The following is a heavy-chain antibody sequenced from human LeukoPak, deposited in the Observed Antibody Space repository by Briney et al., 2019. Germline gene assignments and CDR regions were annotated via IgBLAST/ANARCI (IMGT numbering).Heavy chain of an antibody. V-gene: IGHV1-18*01. CDR2: ISAYNGNT. D-gene: IGHD3-22*01. Sequence: GASVKVSCKASGYTFTSYGISWVRQAPGQGLEWTGWISAYNGNTNYAQRLQGRVTMTTDTSTSTAYMELRSLRSDDTAVYYCAREGDSGYYSGGFNYWGQGTLVTVSS. J-gene: IGHJ4*02. CDR3: AREGDSGYYSGGFNY. CDR1: GYTFTSYG.